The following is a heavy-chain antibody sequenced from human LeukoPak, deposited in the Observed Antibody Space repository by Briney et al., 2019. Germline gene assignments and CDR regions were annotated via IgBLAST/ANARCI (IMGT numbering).Heavy chain of an antibody. V-gene: IGHV3-9*01. CDR2: ISWNSGSI. CDR3: AKAGTITMVRGVITH. CDR1: GFTFDDYA. J-gene: IGHJ4*02. D-gene: IGHD3-10*01. Sequence: PGRYLRLSCAASGFTFDDYAMHWVRQAPGKGLEWVSGISWNSGSIGYADSVKGRFTISRDNAKNSLYLQMNSLRAEDTALYYCAKAGTITMVRGVITHWGQGTLVTVSS.